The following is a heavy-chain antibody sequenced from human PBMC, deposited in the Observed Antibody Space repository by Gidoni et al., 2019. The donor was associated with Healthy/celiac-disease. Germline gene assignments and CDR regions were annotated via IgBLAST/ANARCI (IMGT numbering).Heavy chain of an antibody. CDR1: GFTFSSYS. D-gene: IGHD6-13*01. J-gene: IGHJ4*02. Sequence: EVQLVESGGGLVKPGGSLRLSCAASGFTFSSYSMNWVRQAPGKGLEWVSSISSSSSYIYYADSVKGRFTISRDNAKNSLYLQMNSLRAEDTAVYYCARGYSSSWYHFDYWGQGTLVTVSS. V-gene: IGHV3-21*01. CDR2: ISSSSSYI. CDR3: ARGYSSSWYHFDY.